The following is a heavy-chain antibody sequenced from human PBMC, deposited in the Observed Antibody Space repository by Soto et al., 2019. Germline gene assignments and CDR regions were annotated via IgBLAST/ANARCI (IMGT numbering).Heavy chain of an antibody. V-gene: IGHV4-31*03. J-gene: IGHJ5*02. CDR1: GGSISSGGYY. CDR3: ARVTPPHGIAAAGIWFDP. D-gene: IGHD6-13*01. CDR2: IYYSGST. Sequence: SETLSLTCTVSGGSISSGGYYWSWIRQHPGKGLEWIGYIYYSGSTYYNPSLKSRVTISVDTSKTQFSLKLSSVTAADTAVYYCARVTPPHGIAAAGIWFDPWGQGTLVTVSS.